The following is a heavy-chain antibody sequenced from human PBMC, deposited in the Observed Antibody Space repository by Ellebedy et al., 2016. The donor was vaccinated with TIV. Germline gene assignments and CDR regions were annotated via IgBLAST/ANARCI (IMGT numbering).Heavy chain of an antibody. J-gene: IGHJ4*02. V-gene: IGHV1-2*02. CDR2: INPNSGDT. CDR1: GGTFSSYA. CDR3: ARARAGDY. Sequence: AASVKVSCKASGGTFSSYAINWVRQAPGQGLEWMGWINPNSGDTNYAQKFQGRVTMTRDTSISTAYMELSRLRSDDTAMYYCARARAGDYWGQGTLVTVSS.